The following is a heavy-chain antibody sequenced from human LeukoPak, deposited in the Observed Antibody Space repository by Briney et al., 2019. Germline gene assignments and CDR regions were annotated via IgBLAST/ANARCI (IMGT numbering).Heavy chain of an antibody. CDR2: IKQDGSEK. CDR3: ASPGGYGSGSYFDY. CDR1: GFTFSSYA. D-gene: IGHD3-10*01. J-gene: IGHJ4*02. Sequence: GGSLRLSCAASGFTFSSYAMSWVRQAPGKGLEWVANIKQDGSEKYYVDSVKGRFTISRDNAKNSLYLQMNSLRAEDTAVYYCASPGGYGSGSYFDYWGQGTLVTVSS. V-gene: IGHV3-7*01.